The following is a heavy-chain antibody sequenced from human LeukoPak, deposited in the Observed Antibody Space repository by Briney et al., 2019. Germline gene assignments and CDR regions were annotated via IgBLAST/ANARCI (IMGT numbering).Heavy chain of an antibody. CDR3: ATDGGGVTEYFQH. D-gene: IGHD3-3*01. CDR1: GYTLTELS. Sequence: GASVKVSFKFSGYTLTELSMHWVRQAPGKGLEWMGGFDPEDGETIYAQKFQGRGTMTEDTSTDTAYMELSSLRSEDTAVYYCATDGGGVTEYFQHWGQGTLVTVSS. J-gene: IGHJ1*01. V-gene: IGHV1-24*01. CDR2: FDPEDGET.